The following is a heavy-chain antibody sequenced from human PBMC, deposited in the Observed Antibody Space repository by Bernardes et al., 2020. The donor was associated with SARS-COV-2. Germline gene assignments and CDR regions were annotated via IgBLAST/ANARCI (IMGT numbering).Heavy chain of an antibody. D-gene: IGHD6-19*01. Sequence: ASVKVSCKVSGYPLTELSMHLVRPAPGKGLEWMGGFEPEDGETIYAQKFQGRVTMTEDTSTDPAYMELSSLRSEDTAVYYCATVPPFISGWYLSVHPNWFDSRGQGTLVTVSS. J-gene: IGHJ5*01. CDR3: ATVPPFISGWYLSVHPNWFDS. V-gene: IGHV1-24*01. CDR1: GYPLTELS. CDR2: FEPEDGET.